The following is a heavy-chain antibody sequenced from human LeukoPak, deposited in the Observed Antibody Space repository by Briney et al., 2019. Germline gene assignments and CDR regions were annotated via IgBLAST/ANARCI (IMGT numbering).Heavy chain of an antibody. D-gene: IGHD3-10*01. J-gene: IGHJ4*02. CDR2: MNPNSGNT. CDR3: ARVNRYYGSGSLRF. CDR1: GYTFTSYD. Sequence: ASVKVSCKASGYTFTSYDINWVRQATGQGLEWMGWMNPNSGNTGYAQKFQGRVTMTRNTSISTAYMELSGLRSEDTAVYYCARVNRYYGSGSLRFWGQGTLVTVSS. V-gene: IGHV1-8*01.